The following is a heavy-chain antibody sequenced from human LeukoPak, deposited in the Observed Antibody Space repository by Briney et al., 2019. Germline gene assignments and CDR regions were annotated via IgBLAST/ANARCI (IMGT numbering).Heavy chain of an antibody. J-gene: IGHJ6*03. D-gene: IGHD3-3*01. Sequence: ASVKVSCKASGYTFTGYYMHWVRQAPGQGLEWMGWINPNSGDTNYAQKFQGRVTMTRDTSISTAYMELSRLRSDDTAVYYCARAQSTTYYDFWSGPNYYYSYMDVWGKGTTVTVSS. CDR1: GYTFTGYY. V-gene: IGHV1-2*02. CDR3: ARAQSTTYYDFWSGPNYYYSYMDV. CDR2: INPNSGDT.